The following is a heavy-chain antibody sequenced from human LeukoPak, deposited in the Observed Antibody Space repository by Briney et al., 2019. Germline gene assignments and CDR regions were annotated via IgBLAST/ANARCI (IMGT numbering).Heavy chain of an antibody. D-gene: IGHD4-23*01. J-gene: IGHJ2*01. V-gene: IGHV4-39*01. CDR3: ARIGHGANSHLKWYFDV. CDR1: GVSISTSIYY. CDR2: VFYSGSA. Sequence: SETLSLTCDVSGVSISTSIYYWAWLRQPPGKGLEWIGSVFYSGSAYYSPSFKSRLGIPLDTSKNQFSLQLSSETVADTAVYYCARIGHGANSHLKWYFDVWGRGTLVTVSS.